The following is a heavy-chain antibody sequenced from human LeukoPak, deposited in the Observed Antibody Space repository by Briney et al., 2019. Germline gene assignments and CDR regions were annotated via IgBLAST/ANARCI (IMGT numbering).Heavy chain of an antibody. J-gene: IGHJ4*02. CDR2: IYYSGST. V-gene: IGHV4-59*01. D-gene: IGHD2-2*01. Sequence: PSETLSLTCTVSGGSISSYYWSWIRQPPGKGLEWIGYIYYSGSTNYNPSLKSRVTISVDTSKNQCSLKLSSVTAADTAVYYCARAERYCSSTSCFYFDYWGQGTLVTVSS. CDR1: GGSISSYY. CDR3: ARAERYCSSTSCFYFDY.